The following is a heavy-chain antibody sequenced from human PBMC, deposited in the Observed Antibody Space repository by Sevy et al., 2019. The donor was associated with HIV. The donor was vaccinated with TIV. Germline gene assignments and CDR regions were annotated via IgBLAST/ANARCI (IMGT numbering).Heavy chain of an antibody. Sequence: SLKISCAASGFPFNDHALHWVRQVPGKGLEWVSGISWNSRNVGYADSVKGRVTISRDNDNHFLYLEMNSLRPEDTAFYYCAKDINRGCDGINCYPYYYYFYGLDVWGQGTTVTVSS. CDR2: ISWNSRNV. D-gene: IGHD2-21*01. CDR3: AKDINRGCDGINCYPYYYYFYGLDV. V-gene: IGHV3-9*01. CDR1: GFPFNDHA. J-gene: IGHJ6*02.